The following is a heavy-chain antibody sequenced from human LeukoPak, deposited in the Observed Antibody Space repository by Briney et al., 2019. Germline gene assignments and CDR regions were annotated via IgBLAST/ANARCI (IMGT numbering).Heavy chain of an antibody. CDR1: GFTFSSNA. Sequence: QTGGSLRLSCAASGFTFSSNAMNWVRQAPGRGLEWVAIISYDGIYKYYADSVKGRFTISRDNSKNTLYLQMNSLRAEDTAVYYCAGCTYYDFWSGYPQILDVWGQGTTVTVSS. CDR2: ISYDGIYK. J-gene: IGHJ6*02. D-gene: IGHD3-3*01. CDR3: AGCTYYDFWSGYPQILDV. V-gene: IGHV3-30*14.